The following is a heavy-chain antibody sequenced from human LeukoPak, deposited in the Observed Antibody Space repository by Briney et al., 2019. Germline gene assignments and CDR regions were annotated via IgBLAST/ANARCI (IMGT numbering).Heavy chain of an antibody. Sequence: ASVKVSCKASGYTFTGYYMHWVRQAPGQGPEWMGWINPNSGGTNYAQKFQGRVTMTRDTSISTAYMELSRLRSDDTAVYYCARGYCTNGVCVMVDYWGQGTLVTVSS. CDR2: INPNSGGT. J-gene: IGHJ4*02. V-gene: IGHV1-2*02. CDR3: ARGYCTNGVCVMVDY. D-gene: IGHD2-8*01. CDR1: GYTFTGYY.